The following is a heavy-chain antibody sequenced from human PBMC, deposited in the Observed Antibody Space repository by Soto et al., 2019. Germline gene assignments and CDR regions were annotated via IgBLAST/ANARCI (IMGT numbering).Heavy chain of an antibody. CDR3: ARDRPRVRRTWFDP. V-gene: IGHV4-34*01. D-gene: IGHD4-4*01. Sequence: PSETLSLTCAVYGGSFSGYYWSWIRQPPGKGLEWIGEINHSGSTNYNPSLKRRVTISVDTSKNQFSLKLSSVTAADTAVYYCARDRPRVRRTWFDPLCQGALLTVSS. J-gene: IGHJ5*02. CDR2: INHSGST. CDR1: GGSFSGYY.